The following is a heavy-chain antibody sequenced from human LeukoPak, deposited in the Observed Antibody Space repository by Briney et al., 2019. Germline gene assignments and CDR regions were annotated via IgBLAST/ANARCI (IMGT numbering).Heavy chain of an antibody. CDR1: GFTFSSYG. D-gene: IGHD4-11*01. V-gene: IGHV3-30*02. CDR3: AKTYYSNYYFDY. Sequence: SGGSLRLSCAASGFTFSSYGMHWVRQAPGKGLEWVAFIRYDGSNKYYADSVKGRFTISRDNSKNTLYLQMNSLRAEDTAVYYCAKTYYSNYYFDYWGQGTLVTVSS. CDR2: IRYDGSNK. J-gene: IGHJ4*02.